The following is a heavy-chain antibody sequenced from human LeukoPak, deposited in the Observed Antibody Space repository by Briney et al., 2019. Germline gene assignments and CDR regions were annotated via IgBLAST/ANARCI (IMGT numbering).Heavy chain of an antibody. J-gene: IGHJ4*02. CDR3: ARDTRLDY. CDR1: GFTFSAYE. CDR2: ISTSGSTI. Sequence: GGSLRLSCAASGFTFSAYEMNWVRRAPGKALEWVSYISTSGSTIYYADSVKGRFTISRDNAKNSLYLQMNSLRAEDAAVYYCARDTRLDYWGQGTLVTVSS. V-gene: IGHV3-48*03.